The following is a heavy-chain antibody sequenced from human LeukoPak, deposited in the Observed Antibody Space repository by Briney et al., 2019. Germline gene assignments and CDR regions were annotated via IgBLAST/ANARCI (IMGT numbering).Heavy chain of an antibody. Sequence: GGSLRLSCAASGFTFRSHWMSWFRQAPGKGLEWVGFIRSKAYGGTTEYAASVKGRFTISRDDSKSIAYLQMNSLKTEDTAVYYCTRDSRDGYTDFDYWGQGTLVTVSS. CDR2: IRSKAYGGTT. D-gene: IGHD5-24*01. CDR3: TRDSRDGYTDFDY. J-gene: IGHJ4*02. V-gene: IGHV3-49*03. CDR1: GFTFRSHW.